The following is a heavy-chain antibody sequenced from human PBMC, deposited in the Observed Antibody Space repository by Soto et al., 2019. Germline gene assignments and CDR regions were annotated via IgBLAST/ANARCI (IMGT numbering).Heavy chain of an antibody. J-gene: IGHJ6*03. CDR3: ARVLGSTSFDYYMDV. D-gene: IGHD2-2*01. Sequence: SETLSLTCTVSGGSIGSGGYYWSWIRQHPGKGLEWIGYIYYSGSTYYNPSLKSRVTISVDTSKNQFSLKLSSVTAADTAVYYCARVLGSTSFDYYMDVWGKGTTVTVSS. V-gene: IGHV4-31*03. CDR1: GGSIGSGGYY. CDR2: IYYSGST.